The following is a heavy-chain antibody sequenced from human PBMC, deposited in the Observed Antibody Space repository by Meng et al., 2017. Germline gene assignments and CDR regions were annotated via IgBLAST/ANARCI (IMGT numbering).Heavy chain of an antibody. CDR1: GYTFTSYA. Sequence: QGHLVQLGIRLKTPGALVKVSCKASGYTFTSYAMNCVRQAPGQGLEWMGWINTNTGNPTYAQGFTGRFVFSLDTSVSTAYLQISSLKAEDTAVYYCARLVAGTFGQLFDPWGQGTLVTVSS. CDR3: ARLVAGTFGQLFDP. J-gene: IGHJ5*02. CDR2: INTNTGNP. D-gene: IGHD2-15*01. V-gene: IGHV7-4-1*02.